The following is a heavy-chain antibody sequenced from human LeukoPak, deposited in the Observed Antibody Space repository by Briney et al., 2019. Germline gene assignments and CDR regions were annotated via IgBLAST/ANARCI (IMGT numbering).Heavy chain of an antibody. V-gene: IGHV1-18*01. CDR2: ISAYNGNT. D-gene: IGHD6-19*01. Sequence: ASVKVPCKASGYTFTSYGISWVRQAPGQGLEWMGWISAYNGNTNYAQKLQGRVTMTTDTSTSTAYMELRSLRSDDTAVYYCARGPREQWLTDYYYYYYMDVWGKGTTVTVSS. J-gene: IGHJ6*03. CDR3: ARGPREQWLTDYYYYYYMDV. CDR1: GYTFTSYG.